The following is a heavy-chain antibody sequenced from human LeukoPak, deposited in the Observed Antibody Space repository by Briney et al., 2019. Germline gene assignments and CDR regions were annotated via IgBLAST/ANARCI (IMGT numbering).Heavy chain of an antibody. V-gene: IGHV1-69*13. D-gene: IGHD2-15*01. CDR1: GGTFSSYA. CDR3: AREDPRYCSGGSCYSFGY. J-gene: IGHJ4*02. Sequence: GASVKVSCKASGGTFSSYAISWVRQAPGQGLEWMGGIIPIFGTANYAQKFQGRVTITADESTSTAYMELSSLRSEDTAVYYCAREDPRYCSGGSCYSFGYWGQGTLVTVSS. CDR2: IIPIFGTA.